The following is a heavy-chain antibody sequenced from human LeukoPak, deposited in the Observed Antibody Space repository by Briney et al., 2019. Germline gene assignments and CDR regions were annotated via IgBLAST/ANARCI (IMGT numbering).Heavy chain of an antibody. CDR3: ARDPSP. CDR2: IYYSGST. V-gene: IGHV4-39*07. CDR1: GGSISSSSYY. J-gene: IGHJ5*02. Sequence: SETLSLTCTVSGGSISSSSYYWGWIRQPPGKGLEWIGSIYYSGSTYYNPSLKGRVTMSIDTSKNQFSLRLRSVTAADTAVYYCARDPSPWGQGTLVTVSS.